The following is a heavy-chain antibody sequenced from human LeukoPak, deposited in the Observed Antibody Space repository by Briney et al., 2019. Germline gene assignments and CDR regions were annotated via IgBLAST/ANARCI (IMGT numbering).Heavy chain of an antibody. CDR1: GFTFSSYS. V-gene: IGHV3-30-3*01. D-gene: IGHD4-17*01. J-gene: IGHJ4*02. CDR3: ASLYGDYKGN. CDR2: ISYDGSNK. Sequence: GGSLRLSCDASGFTFSSYSMNWVRQAPGKGLEWVAVISYDGSNKYYADSVKGRFTISRDNSKNTLYLQMNSLRAEDTAVYYCASLYGDYKGNWGQGTLVTVSS.